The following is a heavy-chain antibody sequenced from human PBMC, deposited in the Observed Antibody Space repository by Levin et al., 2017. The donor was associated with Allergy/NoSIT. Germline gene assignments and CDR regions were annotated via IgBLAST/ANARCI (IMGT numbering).Heavy chain of an antibody. V-gene: IGHV3-74*01. J-gene: IGHJ6*03. Sequence: PGGSLRLSCAASGFTFSNYYMHWVRQVPGKGLEWVSHINGDGSATTYADCVKGRFTISRDNAKNTLYLQMNSLTVEDTAVYYCAKDRRVVTSTPFNMEVWGKGTTVTVSS. CDR1: GFTFSNYY. CDR2: INGDGSAT. D-gene: IGHD2-21*02. CDR3: AKDRRVVTSTPFNMEV.